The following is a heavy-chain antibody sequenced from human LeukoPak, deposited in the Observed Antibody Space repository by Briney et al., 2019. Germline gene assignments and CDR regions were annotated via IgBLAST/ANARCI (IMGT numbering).Heavy chain of an antibody. Sequence: ASVKVSCKTSNYTFVSYGLSWVRQAPGQGLQWVGWISPYDGNTNYAQKFRGRVTMTTDKSTRTVYMEVRSLRLGDTAVYYCVRVWPPNAVDRGMGYSYYNGLDVWGQGTTVIVSS. CDR2: ISPYDGNT. J-gene: IGHJ6*02. CDR3: VRVWPPNAVDRGMGYSYYNGLDV. CDR1: NYTFVSYG. D-gene: IGHD5-18*01. V-gene: IGHV1-18*01.